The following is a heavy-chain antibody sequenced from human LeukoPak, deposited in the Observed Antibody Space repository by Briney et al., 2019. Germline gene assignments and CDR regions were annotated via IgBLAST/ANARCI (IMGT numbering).Heavy chain of an antibody. V-gene: IGHV1-24*01. CDR1: GYTLTELS. CDR3: ATGYYYGSGSYPLDAFDI. Sequence: GASVKVSCKVSGYTLTELSMHWVRQAPGKGLEWMGGFDPEDGETIYAQKFQGRVTMTEDTSTDTAYMELSSLRSEDTAVYYCATGYYYGSGSYPLDAFDIWGQGTMVTVSS. CDR2: FDPEDGET. J-gene: IGHJ3*02. D-gene: IGHD3-10*01.